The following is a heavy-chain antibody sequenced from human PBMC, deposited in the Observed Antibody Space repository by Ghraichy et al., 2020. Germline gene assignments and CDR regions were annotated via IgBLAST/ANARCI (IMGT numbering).Heavy chain of an antibody. V-gene: IGHV3-30*18. D-gene: IGHD3-3*01. CDR2: ISYDGSNK. CDR3: AKDRGYYDFWSGYLYYYYGMDV. CDR1: GFTFSSYG. Sequence: GGSLRLSCAASGFTFSSYGMHWVRQAPGKGLEWVAVISYDGSNKYYADSVKGRFTISRDNSKNTLYLQMNSLRAEDTAVYYCAKDRGYYDFWSGYLYYYYGMDVWGQGTTVTVSS. J-gene: IGHJ6*02.